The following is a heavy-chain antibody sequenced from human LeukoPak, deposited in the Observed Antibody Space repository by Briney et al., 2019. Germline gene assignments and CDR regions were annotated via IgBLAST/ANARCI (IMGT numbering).Heavy chain of an antibody. V-gene: IGHV3-66*01. D-gene: IGHD2-2*01. CDR3: ARGVSLVESTDY. CDR1: GFTVSSNY. Sequence: TGGSLRLSCAASGFTVSSNYMSWVRQAPGKRLEWVSVIYSGGSTYYADPVKGRFTISRDNSKNTLYLQMNSLRAEDTAVYYCARGVSLVESTDYWGQGTLVTVSS. J-gene: IGHJ4*02. CDR2: IYSGGST.